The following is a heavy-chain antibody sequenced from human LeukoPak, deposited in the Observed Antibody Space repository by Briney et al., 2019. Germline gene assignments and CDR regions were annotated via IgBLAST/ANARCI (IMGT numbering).Heavy chain of an antibody. V-gene: IGHV4-38-2*02. CDR3: ARLSGYDWESSYDY. Sequence: SETLSLTCTVSGYSISSGDYWGWIRQPPGTGLEWIGSIYHSGSTYYNPSLKSRVTISVDTSKNQFSLKLSSVTAADTAVYYCARLSGYDWESSYDYWGQGTLVTVSS. CDR1: GYSISSGDY. J-gene: IGHJ4*02. CDR2: IYHSGST. D-gene: IGHD5-12*01.